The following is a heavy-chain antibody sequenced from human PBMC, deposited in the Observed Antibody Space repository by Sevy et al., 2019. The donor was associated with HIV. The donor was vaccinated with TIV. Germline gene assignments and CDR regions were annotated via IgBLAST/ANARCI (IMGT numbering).Heavy chain of an antibody. CDR2: INWDGSEK. V-gene: IGHV3-9*01. Sequence: GGSLRLSCATSGFSFNDYAMHWVRQAPGKGLEWVSGINWDGSEKDYADSVEGRFTISRNNDKKSLYLQMSSLRREDTALYFCARGGIYFGSEDSYGKARYDSWGPGTVVTVSS. CDR1: GFSFNDYA. CDR3: ARGGIYFGSEDSYGKARYDS. J-gene: IGHJ4*02. D-gene: IGHD3-10*01.